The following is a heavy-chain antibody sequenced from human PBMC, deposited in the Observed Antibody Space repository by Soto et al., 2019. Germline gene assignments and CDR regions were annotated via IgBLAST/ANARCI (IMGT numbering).Heavy chain of an antibody. V-gene: IGHV4-39*01. Sequence: SETLSLTCTVSGGSISSSSYYWGWIRQPPGKGLEWIGSIYYSGSTYYNPSLKSRVTISVDTSKNQFSLKLSSVTAADTAVYYCARRNYDFWSGYSNWFVPWGQGTLVTVSS. J-gene: IGHJ5*02. CDR2: IYYSGST. CDR3: ARRNYDFWSGYSNWFVP. D-gene: IGHD3-3*01. CDR1: GGSISSSSYY.